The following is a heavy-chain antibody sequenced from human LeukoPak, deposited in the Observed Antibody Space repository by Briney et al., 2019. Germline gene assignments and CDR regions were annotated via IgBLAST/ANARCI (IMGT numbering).Heavy chain of an antibody. CDR3: ATVTLDY. Sequence: ASVKVSCKASGYTFTGYYMHWVQQAPGQGLEWMGGFDPGDGETIYAQKSQGRVTMTEDTSTDTAYMELSSLRSEDTAVYYCATVTLDYWGQGTLVTVSS. D-gene: IGHD2-21*02. V-gene: IGHV1-24*01. CDR1: GYTFTGYY. J-gene: IGHJ4*02. CDR2: FDPGDGET.